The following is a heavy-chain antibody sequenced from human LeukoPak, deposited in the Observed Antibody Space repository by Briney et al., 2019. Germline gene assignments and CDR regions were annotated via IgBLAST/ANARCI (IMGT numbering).Heavy chain of an antibody. CDR3: ARVPRRYDILTGWDYMDV. CDR1: GYTFTGYY. D-gene: IGHD3-9*01. Sequence: GASVKVSCKASGYTFTGYYMHWVRQAPGQGLEWMGWINPNSGGTNYAQKFQGRVTMTRDTSISTAYMELSRLRSDDTAVYYCARVPRRYDILTGWDYMDVWGKGTTVTISS. J-gene: IGHJ6*03. CDR2: INPNSGGT. V-gene: IGHV1-2*02.